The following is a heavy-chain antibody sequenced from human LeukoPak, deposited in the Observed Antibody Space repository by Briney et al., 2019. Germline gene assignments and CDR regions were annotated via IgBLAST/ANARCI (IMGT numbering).Heavy chain of an antibody. Sequence: ALVKVSCKASGYTFTSYGITWVRQAPGQGLEWMGWISTYNGYTKYAQNLQGRVAMTTDTSTSTAYMELRSLTSDDTAVYYCARDEQWMADHWGQGTLVTVSS. CDR1: GYTFTSYG. J-gene: IGHJ4*02. CDR2: ISTYNGYT. V-gene: IGHV1-18*01. D-gene: IGHD6-19*01. CDR3: ARDEQWMADH.